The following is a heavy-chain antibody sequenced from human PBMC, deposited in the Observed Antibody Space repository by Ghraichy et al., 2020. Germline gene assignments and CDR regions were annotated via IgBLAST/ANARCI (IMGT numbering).Heavy chain of an antibody. CDR2: ISGSGGST. Sequence: GGSLRLSCAASGFTFSSYAMSWVRQAPGKGLEWVSAISGSGGSTYYADSVKGRFTISRDNSKNTLYLQMNSLRAEDTAVYYCAKDLPTSPLALKIAAAGDYWGQGTLVTVSS. D-gene: IGHD6-13*01. CDR3: AKDLPTSPLALKIAAAGDY. J-gene: IGHJ4*02. CDR1: GFTFSSYA. V-gene: IGHV3-23*01.